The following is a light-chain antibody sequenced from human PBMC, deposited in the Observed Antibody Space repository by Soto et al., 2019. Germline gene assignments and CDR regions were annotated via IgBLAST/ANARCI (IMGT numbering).Light chain of an antibody. Sequence: DSHITQSASTLPSSVGDRVTITFLASQSISSLLAWYQQKPGKAPKLLIYDASSLESGVPSRFSGSGSGTEFTLTINSLQADDFATYYCQQHNSFSITFGQGTRLEIK. V-gene: IGKV1-5*01. J-gene: IGKJ5*01. CDR1: QSISSL. CDR2: DAS. CDR3: QQHNSFSIT.